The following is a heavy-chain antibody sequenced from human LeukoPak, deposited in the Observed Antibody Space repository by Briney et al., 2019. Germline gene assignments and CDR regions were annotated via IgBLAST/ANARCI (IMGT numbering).Heavy chain of an antibody. D-gene: IGHD6-19*01. Sequence: PSETLSLTCTVSGASISSYYWSWIRQPPGKGLEWIGYIYYSGSTNYNPSLKSRVTISVHTSKKQFSLKLSSVTAADTAVYYCARSIAVAGIVSDYYYYGMDVWGQGTTVTVSS. J-gene: IGHJ6*02. CDR1: GASISSYY. V-gene: IGHV4-59*08. CDR2: IYYSGST. CDR3: ARSIAVAGIVSDYYYYGMDV.